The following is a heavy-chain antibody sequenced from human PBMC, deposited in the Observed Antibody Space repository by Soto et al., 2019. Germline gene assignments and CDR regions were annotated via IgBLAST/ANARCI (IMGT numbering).Heavy chain of an antibody. V-gene: IGHV1-3*01. J-gene: IGHJ4*02. Sequence: ASVKVSCKASGYTFTSYAMHWVRQAPGQRLEWMGWINAGNGNTKYSQKFQGRVTITRGTSASTAYMELSSLRSEDTAVYYCARGRSGYYWRELDYLGKGTLVTVSS. D-gene: IGHD3-3*01. CDR3: ARGRSGYYWRELDY. CDR2: INAGNGNT. CDR1: GYTFTSYA.